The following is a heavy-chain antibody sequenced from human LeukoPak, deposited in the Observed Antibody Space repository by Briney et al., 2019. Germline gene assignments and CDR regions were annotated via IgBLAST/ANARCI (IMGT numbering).Heavy chain of an antibody. CDR2: ISAYNGNT. CDR1: GYTFTSYG. D-gene: IGHD1-26*01. V-gene: IGHV1-18*01. J-gene: IGHJ3*02. Sequence: ASVKVSYKASGYTFTSYGISWVRQAPGQGLEWMGWISAYNGNTNYAQKLQGRVTMTTDTSTSTAYMELRSLRSDDTAVYYCASQPQLGGGSYGEDDAFDIWGQGTMVTVSS. CDR3: ASQPQLGGGSYGEDDAFDI.